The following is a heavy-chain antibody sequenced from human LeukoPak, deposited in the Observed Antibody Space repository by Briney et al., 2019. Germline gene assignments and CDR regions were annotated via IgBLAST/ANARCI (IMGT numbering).Heavy chain of an antibody. J-gene: IGHJ1*01. CDR1: VFTFGSYP. CDR2: ISNSGGDT. D-gene: IGHD2-15*01. Sequence: GGSLRLSCAASVFTFGSYPMSWVRQAPWKGLEWVAAISNSGGDTFYSDSGKGRFTIARDNSKNTLYLQMNSLRVDDTAVYYCAQQLGYCSGGTCYFTYWGQGTLVTVSS. V-gene: IGHV3-23*01. CDR3: AQQLGYCSGGTCYFTY.